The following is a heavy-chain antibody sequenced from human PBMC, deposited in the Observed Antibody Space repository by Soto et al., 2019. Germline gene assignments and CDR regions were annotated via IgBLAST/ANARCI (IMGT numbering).Heavy chain of an antibody. J-gene: IGHJ3*02. V-gene: IGHV3-33*01. CDR1: GFTFSSYG. D-gene: IGHD1-26*01. Sequence: QVQLVESGGGVVQPGRSLRLSCAASGFTFSSYGMHWVRQAPGEGLEWVAVIWYDGSNKYYADSVKGRFTISRDNSKNTLYLQMNSLRAEDTAVYYCAREWYSGSFPDAFDIWGQGTMVTVSS. CDR2: IWYDGSNK. CDR3: AREWYSGSFPDAFDI.